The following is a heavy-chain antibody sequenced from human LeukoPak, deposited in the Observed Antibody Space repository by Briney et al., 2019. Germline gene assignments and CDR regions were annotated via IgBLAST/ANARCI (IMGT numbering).Heavy chain of an antibody. CDR1: GFTFSSSY. J-gene: IGHJ5*02. Sequence: GGSLRLSCVASGFTFSSSYMHWVRQAPGKGLVWVSRINADASLIIYADSVKGRFTIFRDNAKNTLYLQMNSLRVDDTALYYCVSELPGCAGDCLKTWGQGTLVTVSS. CDR2: INADASLI. CDR3: VSELPGCAGDCLKT. V-gene: IGHV3-74*01. D-gene: IGHD2-21*02.